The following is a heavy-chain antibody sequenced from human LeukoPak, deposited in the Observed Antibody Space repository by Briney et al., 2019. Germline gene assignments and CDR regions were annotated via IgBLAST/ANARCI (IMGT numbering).Heavy chain of an antibody. J-gene: IGHJ4*02. CDR2: IGAYNGNT. V-gene: IGHV1-18*01. CDR3: ARQRGYSYGLYYFDY. CDR1: GYIFTSYG. Sequence: GASVNVSCKASGYIFTSYGISWVRQAPGQGLEWMGWIGAYNGNTNYAQKFQGRVTMTTDTSTSTAYMELRSLRSDDTAVYYCARQRGYSYGLYYFDYWGQGTLVTVSS. D-gene: IGHD5-18*01.